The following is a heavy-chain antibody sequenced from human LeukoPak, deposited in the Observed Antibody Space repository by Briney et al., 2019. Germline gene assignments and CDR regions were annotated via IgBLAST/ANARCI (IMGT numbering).Heavy chain of an antibody. CDR2: ISGSGGST. CDR1: GFTFSSYA. V-gene: IGHV3-23*01. CDR3: AKVDSGIVATGSPYFDY. Sequence: GGSLRLSCAASGFTFSSYAMSWVRQAPGKGLEWVSAISGSGGSTYYADSVKGRFTISRDNSKNTLYLQMNSLRAEDTAVYYCAKVDSGIVATGSPYFDYWGQGTLVTVSS. D-gene: IGHD6-13*01. J-gene: IGHJ4*02.